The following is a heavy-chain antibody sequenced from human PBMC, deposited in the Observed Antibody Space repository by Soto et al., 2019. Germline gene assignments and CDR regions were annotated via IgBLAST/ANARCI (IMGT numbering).Heavy chain of an antibody. V-gene: IGHV3-7*01. CDR2: IKQDGSEK. CDR3: ARVGNAYYYYYGMDV. J-gene: IGHJ6*02. CDR1: GFTFSSYW. Sequence: VGSLRLSCAASGFTFSSYWMSWVRQAPGKGLEWVANIKQDGSEKYYVDSVKGRFTISRDNAKNSLYLQMNSLRAEDTAVYYCARVGNAYYYYYGMDVWGQGTTVTVSS. D-gene: IGHD2-8*01.